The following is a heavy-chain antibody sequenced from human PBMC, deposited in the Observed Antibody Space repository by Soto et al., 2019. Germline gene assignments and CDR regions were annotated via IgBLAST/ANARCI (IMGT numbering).Heavy chain of an antibody. D-gene: IGHD2-2*03. V-gene: IGHV4-31*11. CDR3: ARDLGYCITTNCYRVFDF. CDR2: IYSSGTT. J-gene: IGHJ4*02. CDR1: GGSFNSGGYF. Sequence: SETLSLTCAVYGGSFNSGGYFWSWIRQHPGRGLEHIGNIYSSGTTYYSPSLKSRVTISVDAFKNQFSLTLSSVTAADTAVYYCARDLGYCITTNCYRVFDFWGQGTLVTVSS.